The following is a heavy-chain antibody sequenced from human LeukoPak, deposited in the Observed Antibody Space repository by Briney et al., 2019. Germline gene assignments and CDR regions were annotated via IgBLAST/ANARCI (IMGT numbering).Heavy chain of an antibody. CDR2: ISHSGST. Sequence: PSETLSLTCAVYGVPFSGYYWSWIRESPGKGLEWIGEISHSGSTNYNPSLKSRVTISMDTSKNQFSLKLRSMTAADTAIYYCPRGRGVATTSLRFWGQGALVTVSS. J-gene: IGHJ4*02. D-gene: IGHD5-12*01. CDR3: PRGRGVATTSLRF. CDR1: GVPFSGYY. V-gene: IGHV4-34*01.